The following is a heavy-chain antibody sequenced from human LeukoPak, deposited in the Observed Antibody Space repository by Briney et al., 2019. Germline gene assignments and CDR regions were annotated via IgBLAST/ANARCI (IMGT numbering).Heavy chain of an antibody. CDR1: GFTFSSYA. D-gene: IGHD3-3*01. J-gene: IGHJ6*03. CDR3: AKDATIFGVVIPLYYMDV. CDR2: ISGSGGST. Sequence: GGSLRLSCAAFGFTFSSYAMSWVRQAPGKGLEWVSAISGSGGSTYYADSVKGRFTISRDNSKNTLYLQMNSLRAEDTAVYYCAKDATIFGVVIPLYYMDVWGKGTTVTVSS. V-gene: IGHV3-23*01.